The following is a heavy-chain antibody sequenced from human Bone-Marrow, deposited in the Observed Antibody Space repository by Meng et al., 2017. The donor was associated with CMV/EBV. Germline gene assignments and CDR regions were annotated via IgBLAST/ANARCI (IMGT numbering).Heavy chain of an antibody. J-gene: IGHJ4*02. CDR3: ARDRSTSCSPGDY. Sequence: SVKVSCKASGGTFSSYAINWVRQAPGQGLEWMGGIIPMFSTADYAQKFEGRVTITTDESTSTAYMEVTSLRSEDTAVYFCARDRSTSCSPGDYWGQGTLVTVSS. CDR2: IIPMFSTA. D-gene: IGHD2-2*01. V-gene: IGHV1-69*05. CDR1: GGTFSSYA.